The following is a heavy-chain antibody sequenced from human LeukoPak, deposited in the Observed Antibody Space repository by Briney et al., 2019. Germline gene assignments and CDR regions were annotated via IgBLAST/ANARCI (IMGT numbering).Heavy chain of an antibody. D-gene: IGHD3-22*01. V-gene: IGHV4-38-2*01. CDR2: INHSGST. CDR3: ARVYYYDSK. J-gene: IGHJ4*02. Sequence: PSETLSLTCAVSGYSIRSGYYWGWIRQPPGKGLEWIGEINHSGSTNYNPSLKSRVTISVDTSKNQFSLKLSSVTAADTAVYYCARVYYYDSKWGQGTLVTVSS. CDR1: GYSIRSGYY.